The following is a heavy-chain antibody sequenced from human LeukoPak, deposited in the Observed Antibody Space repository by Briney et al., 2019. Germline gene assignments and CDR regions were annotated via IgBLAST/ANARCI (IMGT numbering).Heavy chain of an antibody. CDR3: ARDVTTDKLDDYYGMDV. D-gene: IGHD4-17*01. V-gene: IGHV3-21*01. Sequence: GGSLRLSCAASGFTFSSYSMNWVRQAPGKGLEWVSSISSSGSNIYYADSVKGRFTISRDNAKKSLSLQMNSLRAEDTAVYYCARDVTTDKLDDYYGMDVWGQGTTVTVSS. J-gene: IGHJ6*02. CDR2: ISSSGSNI. CDR1: GFTFSSYS.